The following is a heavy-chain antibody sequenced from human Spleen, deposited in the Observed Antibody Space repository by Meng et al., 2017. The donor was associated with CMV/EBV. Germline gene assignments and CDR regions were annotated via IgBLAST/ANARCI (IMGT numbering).Heavy chain of an antibody. D-gene: IGHD2-2*01. Sequence: TGSGGSISSGCYYWSWIRQHPGKGLECIGYIYYIGTTYYNPSLKSRVAISVDTSKNYFSLKLSSVTAADTAVYYCARDDQQGGYFDLWGRGTLVTVSS. CDR1: GGSISSGCYY. J-gene: IGHJ4*02. CDR2: IYYIGTT. CDR3: ARDDQQGGYFDL. V-gene: IGHV4-31*02.